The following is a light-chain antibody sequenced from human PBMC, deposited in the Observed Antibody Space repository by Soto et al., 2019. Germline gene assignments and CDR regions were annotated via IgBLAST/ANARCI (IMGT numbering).Light chain of an antibody. CDR1: QSVSSH. J-gene: IGKJ2*01. CDR3: QHYNNGPRYT. V-gene: IGKV3-15*01. CDR2: GAS. Sequence: EVVLTQSPATLSVSPGERATLSCRASQSVSSHLAWYQQKPGQAPRLLIYGASTRAIGIPDRFSGRGYGTDFTLTISSLQSEDFAVYYCQHYNNGPRYTFGQGTKLEIK.